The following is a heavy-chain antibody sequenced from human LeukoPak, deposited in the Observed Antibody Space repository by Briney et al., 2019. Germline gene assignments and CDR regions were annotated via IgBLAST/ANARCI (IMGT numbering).Heavy chain of an antibody. CDR1: GGSISSYY. CDR2: IYYSGST. Sequence: AETLSLTCTVSGGSISSYYWSWIRQPPGKGLECIGYIYYSGSTNYNPSLKSRVTISVDTSKNQFSLKLSSVTAADTAVYYCARGVYCSSTSCYWGFFDYWGQGTLVTVSS. J-gene: IGHJ4*02. V-gene: IGHV4-59*01. D-gene: IGHD2-2*01. CDR3: ARGVYCSSTSCYWGFFDY.